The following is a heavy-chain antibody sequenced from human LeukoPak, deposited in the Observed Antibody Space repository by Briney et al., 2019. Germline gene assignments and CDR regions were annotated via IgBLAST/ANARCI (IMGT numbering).Heavy chain of an antibody. Sequence: PGGSLRLSCAASGFTFSSYGMHWVRQAPGKGLEWVAFIRYDGSNKYYADSVKGRFTISRDNSKNTLYLQMNSLRAEDTAVYYCARDRPYWGGFHPSDYWGQGTLVTVSS. CDR1: GFTFSSYG. D-gene: IGHD7-27*01. CDR3: ARDRPYWGGFHPSDY. J-gene: IGHJ4*02. V-gene: IGHV3-30*02. CDR2: IRYDGSNK.